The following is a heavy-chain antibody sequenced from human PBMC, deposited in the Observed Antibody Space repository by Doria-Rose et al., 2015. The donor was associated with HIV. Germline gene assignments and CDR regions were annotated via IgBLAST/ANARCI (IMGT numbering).Heavy chain of an antibody. J-gene: IGHJ4*02. CDR1: GVSLSSPGMG. CDR2: MFSDDER. Sequence: QESGPVLVRPTETLTLTCAVSGVSLSSPGMGVSWIRQPPGKALEWLANMFSDDERSYKTSLKSRLTISRGTSKSQVVLTMTDMYPVDTATYYCARIKSSRWYHKYYFDFWGQGTLVIVSA. V-gene: IGHV2-26*01. CDR3: ARIKSSRWYHKYYFDF. D-gene: IGHD6-13*01.